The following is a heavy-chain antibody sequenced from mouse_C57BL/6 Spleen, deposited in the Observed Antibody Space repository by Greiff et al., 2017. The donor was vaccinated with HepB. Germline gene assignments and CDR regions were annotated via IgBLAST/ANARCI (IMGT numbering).Heavy chain of an antibody. CDR1: GFTFSSYA. V-gene: IGHV5-4*01. D-gene: IGHD1-1*01. CDR2: ISDGGSYT. Sequence: EVQLVESGGGLVKPGGSLKLSCAASGFTFSSYAMSWVRQTPEKRLEWVATISDGGSYTYYPDNVKGRSTISRDNAKDNLYLQMSHLKSEDTAMYYCARDNGSSYQWYFDVWGTGTTVTVSS. J-gene: IGHJ1*03. CDR3: ARDNGSSYQWYFDV.